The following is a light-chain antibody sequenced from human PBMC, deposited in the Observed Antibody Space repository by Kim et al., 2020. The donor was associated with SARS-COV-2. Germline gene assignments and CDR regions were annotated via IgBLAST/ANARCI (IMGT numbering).Light chain of an antibody. CDR2: EDN. J-gene: IGLJ3*02. Sequence: KTVTSACTGNNDSIVRNFVQWYQQRPGSAPTTVIYEDNQRPSGVPARFSASVDTSSNSASLTISGLRTEDEADYYCQSYDPATHWVFGGGTQLTVL. V-gene: IGLV6-57*02. CDR3: QSYDPATHWV. CDR1: NDSIVRNF.